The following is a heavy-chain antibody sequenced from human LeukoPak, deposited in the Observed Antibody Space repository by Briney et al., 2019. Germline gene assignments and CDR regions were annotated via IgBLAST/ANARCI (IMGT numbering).Heavy chain of an antibody. CDR1: GFTFSSYG. CDR3: AKDPIRTMVRGVPTGY. V-gene: IGHV3-30*02. Sequence: GSLRLSCAASGFTFSSYGMHWVRQAPGKGLEGVAFIRYDGSNKYYADSVKGRFTISRDNSKNTLYLQMNSLRAEDTAVYYCAKDPIRTMVRGVPTGYWGQGTLVTVSS. CDR2: IRYDGSNK. D-gene: IGHD3-10*01. J-gene: IGHJ4*02.